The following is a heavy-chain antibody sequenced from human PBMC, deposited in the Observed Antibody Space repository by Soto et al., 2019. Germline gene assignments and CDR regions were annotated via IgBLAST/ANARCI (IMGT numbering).Heavy chain of an antibody. D-gene: IGHD5-12*01. V-gene: IGHV1-8*01. Sequence: GASVKVSCKASGYTSTSYDINWVRQATGQGLEWMGWMNPNSGNTGYAQKFQGRVTMTRNTSISTAYMELSSLRSEDTAVYYCARVGRWLQLLSVYYYYGMDVWGQGTTVTVSS. CDR2: MNPNSGNT. CDR3: ARVGRWLQLLSVYYYYGMDV. CDR1: GYTSTSYD. J-gene: IGHJ6*02.